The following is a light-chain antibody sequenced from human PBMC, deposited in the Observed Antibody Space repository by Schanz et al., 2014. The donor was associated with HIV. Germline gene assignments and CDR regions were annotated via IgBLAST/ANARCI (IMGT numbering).Light chain of an antibody. V-gene: IGLV2-11*01. CDR1: SSDVNVYNY. J-gene: IGLJ2*01. Sequence: QSALTQPRSVSGSPGQSVTISCTGASSDVNVYNYVSWYQQYPGKAPKLLVYDASKRPSGVPDRFSGSKSGNTASLTISALQAEDEADYYCQSFDRSLGRVVFGGGTKLTVL. CDR3: QSFDRSLGRVV. CDR2: DAS.